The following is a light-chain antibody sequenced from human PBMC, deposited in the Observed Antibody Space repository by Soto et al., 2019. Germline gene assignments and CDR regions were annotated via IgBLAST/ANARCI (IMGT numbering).Light chain of an antibody. CDR1: QDISTW. V-gene: IGKV1-12*01. J-gene: IGKJ4*01. CDR2: AAS. CDR3: QQGDSFPFT. Sequence: DIQMPQSPSSVSASVGDRVTITCRASQDISTWVAWYQQKPGKAPKLLISAASNLQSGVPRRFSGSGSGTDFTLIISSLQPEDFATYFCQQGDSFPFTFGGGTKVQIK.